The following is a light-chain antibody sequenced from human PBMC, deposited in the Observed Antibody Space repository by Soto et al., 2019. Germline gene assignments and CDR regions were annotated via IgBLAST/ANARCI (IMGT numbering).Light chain of an antibody. J-gene: IGKJ1*01. CDR1: QRVSGGF. CDR2: DTS. V-gene: IGKV3D-20*01. CDR3: QQYGSSPS. Sequence: DIGLTQSPATLSLSPGERATLYCGASQRVSGGFLAWYQQKPGLAPRLILYDTSFRATGIPDRFSGSGSGTDFTLTVSRLDPEAFSVYYCQQYGSSPSFGQGTKVEIK.